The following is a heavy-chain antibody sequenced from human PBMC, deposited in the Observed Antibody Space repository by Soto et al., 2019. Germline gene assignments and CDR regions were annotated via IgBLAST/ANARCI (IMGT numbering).Heavy chain of an antibody. V-gene: IGHV1-69*12. CDR3: ARPSCGVACYYYGMDV. J-gene: IGHJ6*02. D-gene: IGHD2-21*01. CDR2: IIPTVGTA. CDR1: GGTFSSYT. Sequence: QVQLVQSGAEVKKPGSSVKVSCKASGGTFSSYTISWVRQAPGQGLEWMGGIIPTVGTADYAQKFQGRVTITADESTSTGYMELSSLRSEDTALYYCARPSCGVACYYYGMDVWGQGTAVTVSS.